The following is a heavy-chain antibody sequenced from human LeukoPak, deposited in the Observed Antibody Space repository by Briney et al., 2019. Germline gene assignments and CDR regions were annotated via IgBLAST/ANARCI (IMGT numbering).Heavy chain of an antibody. CDR1: GGSISSSSYY. V-gene: IGHV4-39*07. CDR3: ASSPGPVNYDYVWGSYRPAWYYFDY. CDR2: IYYSGST. Sequence: PSETLSLTCTVSGGSISSSSYYWGWIRQPPGKGLEWIGSIYYSGSTYYNPSLKSRVTISVDTSKNQFSLKLSSVTAADTAVYYCASSPGPVNYDYVWGSYRPAWYYFDYWGQGTLVTVSS. D-gene: IGHD3-16*02. J-gene: IGHJ4*02.